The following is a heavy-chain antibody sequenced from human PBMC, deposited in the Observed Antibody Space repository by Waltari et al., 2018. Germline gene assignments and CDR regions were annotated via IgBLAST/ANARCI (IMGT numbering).Heavy chain of an antibody. CDR3: ARFYYYDSSGYYYYAFDI. Sequence: QLQLQESGPGLVKPSETLSLTCTVSGGSISSSSYYWGWIRQPPGKGLEWIGSIYYSGSTYYNPSLKSRVTISVDTSKNQFSLKLSSVTAADTAVYYCARFYYYDSSGYYYYAFDIWGQGTMVTVSS. V-gene: IGHV4-39*01. CDR1: GGSISSSSYY. J-gene: IGHJ3*02. CDR2: IYYSGST. D-gene: IGHD3-22*01.